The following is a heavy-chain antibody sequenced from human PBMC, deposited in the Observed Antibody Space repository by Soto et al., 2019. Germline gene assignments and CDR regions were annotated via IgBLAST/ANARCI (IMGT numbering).Heavy chain of an antibody. CDR2: INADGKTT. V-gene: IGHV3-74*01. CDR1: GFTFGNYW. CDR3: ARTQGTTWSYGWFDS. Sequence: PGGSLRLSCAASGFTFGNYWMHWVRQAPGKGLVWVSRINADGKTTTYADSVKGRFTISRDNAKNTLYLQMNSLSAEDTAVYYCARTQGTTWSYGWFDSWGQGTLVTVSS. J-gene: IGHJ5*01. D-gene: IGHD4-17*01.